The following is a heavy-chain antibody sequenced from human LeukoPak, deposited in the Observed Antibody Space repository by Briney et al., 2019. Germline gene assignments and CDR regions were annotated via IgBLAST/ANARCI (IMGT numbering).Heavy chain of an antibody. CDR1: GFTFSSYS. D-gene: IGHD3-22*01. CDR2: ISSSSSTI. Sequence: GGSLRLSCAASGFTFSSYSMNWVRQAPGKGLEWVSYISSSSSTIYYADSVKGRFTISRDNAKNPLYLQMNSLRAEDTAVYYCASHKVGIRVIFDYWGQGTLVTVSS. V-gene: IGHV3-48*04. CDR3: ASHKVGIRVIFDY. J-gene: IGHJ4*02.